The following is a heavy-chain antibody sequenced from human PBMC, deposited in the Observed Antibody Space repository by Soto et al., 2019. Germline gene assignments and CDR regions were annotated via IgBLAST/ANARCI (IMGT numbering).Heavy chain of an antibody. V-gene: IGHV1-69*13. J-gene: IGHJ6*02. CDR1: GGTVSSYA. CDR2: IIPIFGTA. CDR3: ARGGYSSSWSFYSTLYGMDV. D-gene: IGHD6-13*01. Sequence: SVKVSCKASGGTVSSYAISWVRQAPGQGLEWMGGIIPIFGTANYAQKFQGRVTITADESTSTAYMELSSLRSEDTAVYYCARGGYSSSWSFYSTLYGMDVWVQGTPVTVSS.